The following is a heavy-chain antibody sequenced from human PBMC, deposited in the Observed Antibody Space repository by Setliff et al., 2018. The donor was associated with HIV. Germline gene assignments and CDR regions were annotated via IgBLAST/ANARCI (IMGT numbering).Heavy chain of an antibody. CDR3: AREMAATAHPDDPYFQH. J-gene: IGHJ1*01. D-gene: IGHD6-13*01. Sequence: GGSLRLSCAASGFTFDDYAMHWVRQPPGKGLEWVSGISWNSGNIAYADSVKGRFTISRDNARNSLYLQMNSLRAEDTALYYCAREMAATAHPDDPYFQHWGQGTLVTVSS. V-gene: IGHV3-9*01. CDR1: GFTFDDYA. CDR2: ISWNSGNI.